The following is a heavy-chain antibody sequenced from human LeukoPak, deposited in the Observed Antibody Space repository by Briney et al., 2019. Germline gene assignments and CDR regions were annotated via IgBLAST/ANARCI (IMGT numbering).Heavy chain of an antibody. D-gene: IGHD2-2*01. Sequence: SETLSLTCTVSGGSISSGSYYWSWIRQPAGKGLEWIGRIYTSGSTNYNPSLKSRVTISVDTSKNQFSLKLSSVTAADTAVYYCARAWGLTYCSSTSCYEDAFDIWGQGTMVTVSS. CDR3: ARAWGLTYCSSTSCYEDAFDI. J-gene: IGHJ3*02. CDR1: GGSISSGSYY. CDR2: IYTSGST. V-gene: IGHV4-61*02.